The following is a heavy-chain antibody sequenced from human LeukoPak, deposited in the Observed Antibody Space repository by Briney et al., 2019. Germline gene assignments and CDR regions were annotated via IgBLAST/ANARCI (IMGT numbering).Heavy chain of an antibody. Sequence: SGPTLVNPTQTLTLTCTFSGFSLSTSGVGVGWIRQPPGKALEWLALIYWNDDKRYSPSPKSRLTITKDTSKNPAVLTMTNTDPVDTATYYCAHSGTVTTPHDAFDIWGQGTMVTVSS. V-gene: IGHV2-5*01. CDR1: GFSLSTSGVG. CDR3: AHSGTVTTPHDAFDI. CDR2: IYWNDDK. D-gene: IGHD4-11*01. J-gene: IGHJ3*02.